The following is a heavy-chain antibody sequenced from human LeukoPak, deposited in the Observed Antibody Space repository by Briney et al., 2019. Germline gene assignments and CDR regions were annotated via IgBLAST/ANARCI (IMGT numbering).Heavy chain of an antibody. CDR2: ILSGGSI. D-gene: IGHD3-10*01. CDR1: GFSGSHNF. V-gene: IGHV3-66*01. CDR3: ARSWYYYETGGYYFDY. J-gene: IGHJ4*02. Sequence: GGSLRLSCAASGFSGSHNFMSWVRQAPGKGLEWVALILSGGSIAYSDSVKGRFTISRDNSKNTFSLQMTSLRAEDTALYYCARSWYYYETGGYYFDYWGQGTLVTVSS.